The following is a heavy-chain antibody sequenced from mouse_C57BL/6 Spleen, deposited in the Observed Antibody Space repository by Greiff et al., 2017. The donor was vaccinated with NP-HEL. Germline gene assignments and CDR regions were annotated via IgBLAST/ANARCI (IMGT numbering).Heavy chain of an antibody. CDR1: GYTFTSYW. CDR2: IDPSDSYT. Sequence: QVQLQQPGAELVMPGASVKLSCKASGYTFTSYWMHWVKQRPGQGLEWIGEIDPSDSYTNYNQKFKGKSTLTVDKSSSTAYMQLSSLTSEDSAVYYCARYDGSSQYYFDYWGQGTTLTVSS. V-gene: IGHV1-69*01. J-gene: IGHJ2*01. D-gene: IGHD1-1*01. CDR3: ARYDGSSQYYFDY.